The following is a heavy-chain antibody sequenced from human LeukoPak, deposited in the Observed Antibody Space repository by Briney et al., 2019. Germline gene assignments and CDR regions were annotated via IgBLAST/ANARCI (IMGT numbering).Heavy chain of an antibody. CDR1: GFTFRSYW. V-gene: IGHV3-7*03. J-gene: IGHJ4*02. CDR2: IKEDGSEK. CDR3: ARGGSSRNDY. D-gene: IGHD3-10*01. Sequence: PGGSLRLSCVPSGFTFRSYWMSWVRQAPGKGLEWVASIKEDGSEKYYVDSVEGRFTISRDNAKNSLCLQMNSLSANDTAVYYCARGGSSRNDYWGQGTLVIVSS.